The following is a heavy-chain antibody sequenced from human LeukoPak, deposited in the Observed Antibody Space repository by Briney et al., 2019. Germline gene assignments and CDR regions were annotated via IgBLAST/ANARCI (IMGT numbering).Heavy chain of an antibody. CDR3: ARSSEAAYYDSSPTGLYYFDY. CDR1: GGTFSSYA. J-gene: IGHJ4*02. CDR2: IIPIFGTA. V-gene: IGHV1-69*13. D-gene: IGHD3-22*01. Sequence: ASVKVSCKASGGTFSSYAISWVRQAPGQGLEWMGGIIPIFGTANYAQKFQGRVTITADESTGTAYMELSSLRSEDTAVYYRARSSEAAYYDSSPTGLYYFDYWGQGTLVTVSS.